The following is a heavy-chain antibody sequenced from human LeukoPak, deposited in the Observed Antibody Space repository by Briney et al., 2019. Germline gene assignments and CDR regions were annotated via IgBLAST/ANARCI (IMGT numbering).Heavy chain of an antibody. J-gene: IGHJ6*02. CDR2: INPNSGGT. V-gene: IGHV1-2*02. D-gene: IGHD3-3*01. Sequence: ASVKVSCKASGYTFTGYYMHWVRQAPGQGLEWTGWINPNSGGTNYAQKFQGRVTMTRDTSISTAYMELSRLRSDDTAVYYCARDRVLWRGAYYYYYGMDVWGQGTTVTVSS. CDR1: GYTFTGYY. CDR3: ARDRVLWRGAYYYYYGMDV.